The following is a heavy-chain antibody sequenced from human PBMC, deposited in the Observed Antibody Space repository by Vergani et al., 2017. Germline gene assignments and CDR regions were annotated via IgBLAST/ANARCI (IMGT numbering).Heavy chain of an antibody. CDR3: ARNNWTDPRYNWFDP. V-gene: IGHV4-59*01. CDR1: GGSISSYY. CDR2: IYYSGST. D-gene: IGHD1-1*01. J-gene: IGHJ5*02. Sequence: QVQLQESGPGLVKPSETLSLTCTVSGGSISSYYGSWIRQPPGKGLEWIGYIYYSGSTNYNPSLKSRVTISVDTSKNQFSLKLSSVTAADTAVYYCARNNWTDPRYNWFDPWGQGTLVTVSS.